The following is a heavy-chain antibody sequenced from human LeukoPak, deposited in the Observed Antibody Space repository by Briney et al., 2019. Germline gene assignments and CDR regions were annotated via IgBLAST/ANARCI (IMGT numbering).Heavy chain of an antibody. CDR2: TYYRSKWFN. D-gene: IGHD1-26*01. Sequence: SQTLSLTCAISGDSVSSNSAAWNWIRQSPSRGLEWLGRTYYRSKWFNDYAVSVKSRITINPNTSKNQFSLQLNSVTPEDTAVYYCARDRAIVGATDYYYYMDVWGKGTTVTVSS. V-gene: IGHV6-1*01. CDR3: ARDRAIVGATDYYYYMDV. CDR1: GDSVSSNSAA. J-gene: IGHJ6*03.